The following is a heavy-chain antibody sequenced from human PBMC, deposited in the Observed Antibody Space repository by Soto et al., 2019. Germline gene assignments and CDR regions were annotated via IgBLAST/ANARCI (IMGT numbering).Heavy chain of an antibody. D-gene: IGHD1-20*01. CDR1: GFSFRSFT. Sequence: EVQLVESGGGLVKPGGSLRLSGAASGFSFRSFTMNWVRQAPGKGLEWVSSIDTRSTYMYYADSVTGRFTISRDNAQISLYLPMNGLRAEDTSVDSCVRETGSFNWNDGLMDVWGQGTRVT. CDR2: IDTRSTYM. J-gene: IGHJ6*02. V-gene: IGHV3-21*01. CDR3: VRETGSFNWNDGLMDV.